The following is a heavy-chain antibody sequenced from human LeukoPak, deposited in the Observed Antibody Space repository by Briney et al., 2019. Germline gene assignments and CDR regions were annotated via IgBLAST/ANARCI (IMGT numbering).Heavy chain of an antibody. CDR2: INPNSGGT. V-gene: IGHV1-2*02. CDR1: GYTFTGYY. Sequence: ASVKVSCKASGYTFTGYYMHWVRQAPGQGLGWMGWINPNSGGTNYAQKFQGRVTMTRDTSISTAYMELSRLRSDDTAVYYCATVVAAGYYFDYWGQGTLVTVSS. D-gene: IGHD2-15*01. J-gene: IGHJ4*02. CDR3: ATVVAAGYYFDY.